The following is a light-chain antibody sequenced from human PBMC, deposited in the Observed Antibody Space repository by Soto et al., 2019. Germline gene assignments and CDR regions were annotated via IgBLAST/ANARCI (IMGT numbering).Light chain of an antibody. CDR3: XXXXXFXWA. Sequence: IQMTQSTSSLSASVGDRXTISXRASQGIRSDLAWYQQKPGKVPKLLIYGASKLESGVPSRFSGSGFGTDFTLTISSLQSXXXXXXXXXXXXXFXWAFGQGTKVEIK. J-gene: IGKJ1*01. CDR2: GAS. CDR1: QGIRSD. V-gene: IGKV1-6*01.